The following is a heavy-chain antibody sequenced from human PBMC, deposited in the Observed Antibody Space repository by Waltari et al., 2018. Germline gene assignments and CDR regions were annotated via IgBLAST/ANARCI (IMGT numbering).Heavy chain of an antibody. J-gene: IGHJ5*01. Sequence: QVQLVQSAAEVKTPGASVKVACKASGYSFSDYYIHWVRQAPGQGLEWMGWINPNSGGTYYAQKFQDWVTMTRDTSISTAYMDLSRLRSDDTAVYYCARDWAGSTANWFDSWGQGTLVTVSS. CDR1: GYSFSDYY. CDR3: ARDWAGSTANWFDS. V-gene: IGHV1-2*04. CDR2: INPNSGGT. D-gene: IGHD3-16*01.